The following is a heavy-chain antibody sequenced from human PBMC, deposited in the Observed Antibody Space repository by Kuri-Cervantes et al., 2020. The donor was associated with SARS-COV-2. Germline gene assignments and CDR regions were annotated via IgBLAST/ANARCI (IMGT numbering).Heavy chain of an antibody. CDR1: GFTVSSNY. Sequence: GGSLRLSCAASGFTVSSNYMSWVRQAPGKGLEWVPSITRSSVYISYADSLKGRFTISRDNAKNSLYLQMNSLRAEDTAVYYCARSPGDGDYDPFDYWGQGTLVPSPQ. CDR2: ITRSSVYI. J-gene: IGHJ4*02. D-gene: IGHD4-17*01. V-gene: IGHV3-21*01. CDR3: ARSPGDGDYDPFDY.